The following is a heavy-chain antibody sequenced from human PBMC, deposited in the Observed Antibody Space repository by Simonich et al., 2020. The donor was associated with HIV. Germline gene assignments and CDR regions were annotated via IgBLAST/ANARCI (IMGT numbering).Heavy chain of an antibody. CDR1: GGSFSGYY. CDR2: INHSGST. J-gene: IGHJ4*02. V-gene: IGHV4-34*01. CDR3: ARGFYQRLYYFDY. D-gene: IGHD2-2*01. Sequence: QVQLQQWGAGLLKPSETLSLTCAFYGGSFSGYYWSWIRQPPGKGLERIGEINHSGSTNYNPSRKNRVTISVDTSKNQVSLKLSYVTAADTAVYYCARGFYQRLYYFDYWGQGTLVTVSS.